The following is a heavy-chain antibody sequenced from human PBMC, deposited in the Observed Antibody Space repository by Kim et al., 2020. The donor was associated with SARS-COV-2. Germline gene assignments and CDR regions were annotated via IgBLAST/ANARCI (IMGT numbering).Heavy chain of an antibody. J-gene: IGHJ6*03. D-gene: IGHD3-3*01. Sequence: GRFTISRDNAKNSLYLQMNSLRAEDTAVYYCASPNSIDYDFWSGPYYMDVWGKGTTVTVSS. V-gene: IGHV3-11*01. CDR3: ASPNSIDYDFWSGPYYMDV.